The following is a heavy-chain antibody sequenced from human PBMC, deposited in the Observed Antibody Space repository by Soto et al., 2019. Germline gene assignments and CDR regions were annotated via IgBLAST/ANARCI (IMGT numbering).Heavy chain of an antibody. J-gene: IGHJ3*02. V-gene: IGHV4-31*03. D-gene: IGHD6-13*01. CDR3: AIDYRRKIAAAPDAFDI. Sequence: SETLSLTCTVCGGSISRDNNYWSWIRQNPGKGLEWIGYIYYSGSTFYNPSLKSRVTISLDKSKNQFSLNLSSVTAADTAVYYCAIDYRRKIAAAPDAFDIWGHGTMVTVSS. CDR2: IYYSGST. CDR1: GGSISRDNNY.